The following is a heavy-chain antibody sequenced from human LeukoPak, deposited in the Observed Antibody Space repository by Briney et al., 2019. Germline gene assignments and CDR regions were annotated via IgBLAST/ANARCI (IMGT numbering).Heavy chain of an antibody. J-gene: IGHJ6*02. CDR1: GGTFSSYA. CDR2: IIPIFGTA. Sequence: SVKVSCKASGGTFSSYAIIWVRQAPGQGLEWMGGIIPIFGTANYAQKFQGRVTITADESTSTAYMELSSLRSEDTAVYYCARGYGYNYYYYYYYGMDVWGQGTTVTVSS. D-gene: IGHD5-24*01. V-gene: IGHV1-69*01. CDR3: ARGYGYNYYYYYYYGMDV.